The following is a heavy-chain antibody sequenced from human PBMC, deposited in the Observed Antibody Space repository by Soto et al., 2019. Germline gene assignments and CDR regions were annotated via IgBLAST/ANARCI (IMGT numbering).Heavy chain of an antibody. CDR1: GFTFSSYG. V-gene: IGHV3-30*03. J-gene: IGHJ6*02. CDR2: ISYDGSNK. Sequence: GGSLRLSCAASGFTFSSYGMHWVRQAPGKGLEWVAVISYDGSNKYYADSVKGRFTISRDNSKNTLYLQMNSLRAEDTAVYYCAADLLSAAEFVNYYYYGMDVWGQGTTVTVSS. D-gene: IGHD6-25*01. CDR3: AADLLSAAEFVNYYYYGMDV.